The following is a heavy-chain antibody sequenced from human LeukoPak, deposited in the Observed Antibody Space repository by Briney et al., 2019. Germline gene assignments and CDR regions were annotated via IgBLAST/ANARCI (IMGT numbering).Heavy chain of an antibody. J-gene: IGHJ3*02. CDR3: ARDRVVGLGIDNAFDI. V-gene: IGHV1-69*13. Sequence: SVKVSCKASGGTFSSYAMSWVRQAPGQGLEWMGGIIPVFGTANYAQKFQGRVTITADESTSTAYMELSSLRSEDTAVYYCARDRVVGLGIDNAFDIWGHGTMVTVSS. CDR2: IIPVFGTA. D-gene: IGHD2-15*01. CDR1: GGTFSSYA.